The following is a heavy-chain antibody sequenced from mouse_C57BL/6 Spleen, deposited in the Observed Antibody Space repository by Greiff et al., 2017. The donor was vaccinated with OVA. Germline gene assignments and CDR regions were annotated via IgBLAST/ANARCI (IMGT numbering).Heavy chain of an antibody. CDR1: GYSITSGYY. CDR2: ISYDGSN. Sequence: EVKLVESGPGLVKPSQSLSLTCSVTGYSITSGYYWNWIRQFPGNKLEWMGYISYDGSNNYNPSLKNRISITRDTSENQFFLKLNSVTTEDTATYYCARVGDYYGSSGAYWGQGTLVTVSA. D-gene: IGHD1-1*01. V-gene: IGHV3-6*01. CDR3: ARVGDYYGSSGAY. J-gene: IGHJ3*01.